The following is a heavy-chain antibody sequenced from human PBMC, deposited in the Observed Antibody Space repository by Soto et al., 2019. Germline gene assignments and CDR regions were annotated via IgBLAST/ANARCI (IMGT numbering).Heavy chain of an antibody. CDR1: GFTFSSYA. V-gene: IGHV3-23*01. D-gene: IGHD2-15*01. Sequence: GGSLRLSCGASGFTFSSYAMSWVRQAPGKGLEWVSAISGSGNSTYYADSVKGRFTISRDNSKNTLYLQMNSLRAEDTAIYYCANGRTWYYMDVWGKGTTVTVSS. CDR3: ANGRTWYYMDV. J-gene: IGHJ6*03. CDR2: ISGSGNST.